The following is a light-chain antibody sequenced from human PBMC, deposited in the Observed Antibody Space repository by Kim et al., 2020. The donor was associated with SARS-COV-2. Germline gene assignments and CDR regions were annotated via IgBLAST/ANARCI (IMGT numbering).Light chain of an antibody. CDR3: TSYTRSDTWV. Sequence: GRSVTVSCSGTSSDVGRYNYVSWYQQHPGNVPKLLIYEVNKRPSGASDRFSGSKSGNTASLTISGLQAEDEADYYCTSYTRSDTWVFGGGTKLTVL. V-gene: IGLV2-14*01. J-gene: IGLJ3*02. CDR1: SSDVGRYNY. CDR2: EVN.